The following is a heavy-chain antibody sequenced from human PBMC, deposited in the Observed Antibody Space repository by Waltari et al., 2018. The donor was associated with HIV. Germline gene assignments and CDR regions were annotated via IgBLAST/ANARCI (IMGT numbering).Heavy chain of an antibody. CDR1: GYTLTSYH. J-gene: IGHJ4*02. Sequence: QVQLVQSGAEVKKPGASVKVSCKASGYTLTSYHINWVRQATGQGLEWMGWMNPNSGNTGYAQKFQGRVTMTRNTSTSTGYMELSSLRSEDTAVYYCARRGRVSTGPCYFDYWGQGTLVTVSS. CDR2: MNPNSGNT. V-gene: IGHV1-8*01. CDR3: ARRGRVSTGPCYFDY. D-gene: IGHD1-1*01.